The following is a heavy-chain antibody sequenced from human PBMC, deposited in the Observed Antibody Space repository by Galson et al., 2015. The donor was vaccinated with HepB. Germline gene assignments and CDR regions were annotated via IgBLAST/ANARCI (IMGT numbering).Heavy chain of an antibody. CDR3: ARAPVPYYYDPRYYFDY. V-gene: IGHV4-39*07. J-gene: IGHJ4*02. CDR1: GGSISSSSYY. D-gene: IGHD3-22*01. CDR2: IYYSGST. Sequence: LSLTCTVSGGSISSSSYYWGWIRQPPGKGLEWIGSIYYSGSTYYNPSLKSRVTISVDTSKNQFSLKLNSVTAADTAVYYCARAPVPYYYDPRYYFDYWGQGTLVTVSS.